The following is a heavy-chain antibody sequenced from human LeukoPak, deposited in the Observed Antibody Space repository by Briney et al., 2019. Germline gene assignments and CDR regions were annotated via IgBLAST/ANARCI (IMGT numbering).Heavy chain of an antibody. V-gene: IGHV3-49*03. J-gene: IGHJ3*02. D-gene: IGHD3-10*01. CDR3: TRDRIAVRGVITTDAFDI. Sequence: GGSLRLSCTASGFTFGDYAMSWFRQAPGKGLEWVGFIRSKAYGGTTEYAASVKGRFTISRDDSKSIAYLQMNSLKTEDTAVYYCTRDRIAVRGVITTDAFDIWGQGTMVTVSS. CDR1: GFTFGDYA. CDR2: IRSKAYGGTT.